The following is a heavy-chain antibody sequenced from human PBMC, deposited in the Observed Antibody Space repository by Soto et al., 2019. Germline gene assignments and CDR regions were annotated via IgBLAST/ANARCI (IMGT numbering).Heavy chain of an antibody. CDR1: GGIFSSFS. Sequence: QVQLVQSGAEVKTPGSSVEVSCKASGGIFSSFSITWVRQVPGHGLEWMGGIIPMTGTPNYAEKFQGRLTLTADGSTRTACLVLSSLKSEDTAVYYCARGPILPGATSWLDPWGQGTVVIVSS. CDR2: IIPMTGTP. J-gene: IGHJ5*02. CDR3: ARGPILPGATSWLDP. D-gene: IGHD2-2*01. V-gene: IGHV1-69*01.